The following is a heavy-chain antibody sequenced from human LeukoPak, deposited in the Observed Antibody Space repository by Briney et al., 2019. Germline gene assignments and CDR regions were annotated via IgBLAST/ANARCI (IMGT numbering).Heavy chain of an antibody. D-gene: IGHD2-21*02. CDR3: ARGPPYIVVVTAIGFFDS. CDR2: FYYSGST. J-gene: IGHJ4*02. Sequence: SETLSLSCTISGGSISTSDYYWSWIRQPPGKGLEWIGTFYYSGSTYYNPSLKSRVTISVDTSKNLFSLKLSSVTAADTAVYYCARGPPYIVVVTAIGFFDSWGQGTLVTVSS. CDR1: GGSISTSDYY. V-gene: IGHV4-39*02.